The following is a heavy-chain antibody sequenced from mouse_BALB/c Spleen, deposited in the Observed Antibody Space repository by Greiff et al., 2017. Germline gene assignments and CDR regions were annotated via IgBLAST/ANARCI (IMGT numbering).Heavy chain of an antibody. V-gene: IGHV1-7*01. J-gene: IGHJ2*01. CDR1: GYTFTSYW. CDR2: INPSTGYT. D-gene: IGHD2-1*01. CDR3: ARSNYGNLDY. Sequence: VQRVESGAELAKPGASVKMSCKASGYTFTSYWMHWVKQRPGQGLEWIGYINPSTGYTEYNQKFKDKATLTADKSSSTAYMQLSSLTSEDSAVYYCARSNYGNLDYWGQGTTLTVSS.